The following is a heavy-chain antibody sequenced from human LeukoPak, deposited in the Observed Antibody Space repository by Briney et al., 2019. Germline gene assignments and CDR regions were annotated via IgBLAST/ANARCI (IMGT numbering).Heavy chain of an antibody. D-gene: IGHD5-12*01. Sequence: PGGSLRLSCVASGFSFNNYAMNWVRQAPGKGLEWVSLIIDSSGSTFYADSVKGRFTISRDKSKNTMYLQMNSLRAEDTAVYYCAKGAYDYIEIAYFDYWGQGSLVTVSS. CDR3: AKGAYDYIEIAYFDY. CDR1: GFSFNNYA. CDR2: IIDSSGST. J-gene: IGHJ4*02. V-gene: IGHV3-23*01.